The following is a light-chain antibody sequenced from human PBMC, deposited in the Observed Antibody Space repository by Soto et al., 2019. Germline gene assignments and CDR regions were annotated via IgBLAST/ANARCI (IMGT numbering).Light chain of an antibody. CDR2: GAS. CDR3: QQDYNLPRT. Sequence: IGLTQSPGTLSLSPGERATLSCRASQSVSSSYLSWYQQKPGQAPRLLIYGASTRATGIPARFSGSGSGTDFTLTISSLQPEDFAVYYCQQDYNLPRTFGQGSNVDIK. V-gene: IGKV3D-7*01. CDR1: QSVSSSY. J-gene: IGKJ1*01.